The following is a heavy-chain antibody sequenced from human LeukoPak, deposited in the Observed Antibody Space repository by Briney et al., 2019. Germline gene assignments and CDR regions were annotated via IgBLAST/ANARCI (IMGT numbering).Heavy chain of an antibody. Sequence: ASVRVSCKASGYTFTSYYMHWVRQAPGQGLEWMGIINPSGGSTIYAQKFQGRVTMTRDMSTSTVYMELSSLRSEDTAVYYCARVGGNSRWDYYYYMDVWGKGTTVTVSS. J-gene: IGHJ6*03. CDR3: ARVGGNSRWDYYYYMDV. D-gene: IGHD4-23*01. V-gene: IGHV1-46*01. CDR2: INPSGGST. CDR1: GYTFTSYY.